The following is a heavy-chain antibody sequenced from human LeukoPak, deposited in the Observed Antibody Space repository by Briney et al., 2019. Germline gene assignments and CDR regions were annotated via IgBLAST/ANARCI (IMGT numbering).Heavy chain of an antibody. D-gene: IGHD3-10*01. Sequence: GGSLRLSCAASGFTFSSYGMHWVRQAPGKGLEWVAFIRYDGSNKYYADSVKGRFTISRDNSRNTVYLQMNSLRAEDTAVYYCARESGFGELFPYAFDIWGQGTVVTVSS. CDR1: GFTFSSYG. V-gene: IGHV3-30*02. CDR3: ARESGFGELFPYAFDI. J-gene: IGHJ3*02. CDR2: IRYDGSNK.